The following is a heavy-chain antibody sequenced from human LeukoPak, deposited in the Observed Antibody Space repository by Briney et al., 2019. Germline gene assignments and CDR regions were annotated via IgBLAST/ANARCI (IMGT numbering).Heavy chain of an antibody. J-gene: IGHJ2*01. D-gene: IGHD3-22*01. V-gene: IGHV3-30*18. CDR1: GFTFSSYG. CDR3: AKDSSGYSQYFDL. CDR2: ISYDGSNK. Sequence: GGSLRLSCAASGFTFSSYGMHWVRQAPGKGLEWVAVISYDGSNKYYADSVKGRFTISRDNSKNTLYLQMNSLRAEDTAVYYCAKDSSGYSQYFDLWGGGTLVTVSS.